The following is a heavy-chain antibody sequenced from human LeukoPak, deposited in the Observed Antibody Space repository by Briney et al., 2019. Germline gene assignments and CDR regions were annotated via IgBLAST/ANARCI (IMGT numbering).Heavy chain of an antibody. J-gene: IGHJ4*02. CDR2: INPNSGGT. D-gene: IGHD5-12*01. V-gene: IGHV1-2*02. CDR1: GYTFTGYY. CDR3: AKMTGGYDWRYFDY. Sequence: ASVKVSCKASGYTFTGYYMHWVRQAPGQGLEWMGWINPNSGGTNYAQKFQGRVTMTRDTSISTAYMELSRLRSDDTAVYYCAKMTGGYDWRYFDYRGQGTLVTVSS.